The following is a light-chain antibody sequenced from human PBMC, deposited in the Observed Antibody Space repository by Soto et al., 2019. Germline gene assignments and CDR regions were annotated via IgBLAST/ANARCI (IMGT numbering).Light chain of an antibody. CDR2: WAS. Sequence: EIVMTQSPHSLAVSLGESATINCKSSQSVLYNSNNKKYLAWYQQQPGQPPKLLIYWASTRESGVPERFSGSGSGTVVTLTISRLHEEDVAVYCCQQYYCTPHAFGQGTKVDIK. CDR3: QQYYCTPHA. CDR1: QSVLYNSNNKKY. V-gene: IGKV4-1*01. J-gene: IGKJ1*01.